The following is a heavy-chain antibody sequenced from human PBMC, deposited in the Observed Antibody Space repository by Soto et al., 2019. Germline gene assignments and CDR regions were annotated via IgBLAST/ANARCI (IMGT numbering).Heavy chain of an antibody. J-gene: IGHJ6*04. Sequence: EVQLLESGGGLVQPGGSLRLSCAASGFTFSSCAMGWVRQAPGKGLEWVSDIIDSGASTYYADSVKGRFTISRDNSKSTLCLQMNSLRAEDTALYYCAKGRSYYYYYGVDVWGKGTTVTVSS. CDR2: IIDSGAST. CDR3: AKGRSYYYYYGVDV. CDR1: GFTFSSCA. V-gene: IGHV3-23*01.